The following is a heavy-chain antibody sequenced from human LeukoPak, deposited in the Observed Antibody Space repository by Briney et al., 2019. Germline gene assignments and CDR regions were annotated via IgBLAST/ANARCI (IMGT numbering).Heavy chain of an antibody. CDR3: PRMEAGITIYGVVTQYYFDY. CDR2: IDWDDDK. V-gene: IGHV2-70*11. CDR1: GFSLSTSGMC. J-gene: IGHJ4*02. Sequence: SGPALVKPTQTHTLTWTFSGFSLSTSGMCVSWIRQPPGKALEWLARIDWDDDKYYSTSLKTRLTISKDTSKNQVVLTMTNMDPVDTPTYLFPRMEAGITIYGVVTQYYFDYWGQGTLVTVSS. D-gene: IGHD3-3*01.